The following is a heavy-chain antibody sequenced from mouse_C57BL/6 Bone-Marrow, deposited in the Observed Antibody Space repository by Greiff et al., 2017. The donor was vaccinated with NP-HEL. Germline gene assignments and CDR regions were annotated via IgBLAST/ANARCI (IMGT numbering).Heavy chain of an antibody. Sequence: EVKVVESGGDLVKPGGSLKLSCAASGFTFSSYGMSWVRQTPDKRLEWVATISSGGSYTYYPDSVKGRFTISRDNAKNTLYLQMSSLKSEDTAMYYCARRGYYGNYVYAMDYWGQGTSVTVSS. CDR2: ISSGGSYT. CDR1: GFTFSSYG. V-gene: IGHV5-6*02. D-gene: IGHD2-1*01. CDR3: ARRGYYGNYVYAMDY. J-gene: IGHJ4*01.